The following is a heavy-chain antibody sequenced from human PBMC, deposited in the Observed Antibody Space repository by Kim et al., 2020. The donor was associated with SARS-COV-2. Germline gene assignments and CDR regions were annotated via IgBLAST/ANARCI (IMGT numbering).Heavy chain of an antibody. J-gene: IGHJ4*02. V-gene: IGHV1-2*02. D-gene: IGHD3-22*01. Sequence: ASVKVSCKASGYTFTDYYVHWVRQAPGQGLEWMGWINPNSGGTKYAQKFQDRVTMTRDTSIITVYMELTRLRSDDTAVYYCARIVQSSGSDYWGQGTLVTVSS. CDR1: GYTFTDYY. CDR3: ARIVQSSGSDY. CDR2: INPNSGGT.